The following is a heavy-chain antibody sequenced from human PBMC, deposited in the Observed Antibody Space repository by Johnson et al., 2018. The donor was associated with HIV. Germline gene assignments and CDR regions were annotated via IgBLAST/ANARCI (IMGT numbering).Heavy chain of an antibody. CDR1: GFSFRSYC. J-gene: IGHJ3*02. D-gene: IGHD1-7*01. Sequence: VQLVESGGGLVQPGGSLRLSCAAGGFSFRSYCMTWVRQAPGKGLEWVAVISYDGSNKYYADSVKGRFTISRDNSKNTLYLQMNSLKTEDTAVYYCTTTNLELMDDAFDIWGQGTMVTVSS. V-gene: IGHV3-30*03. CDR2: ISYDGSNK. CDR3: TTTNLELMDDAFDI.